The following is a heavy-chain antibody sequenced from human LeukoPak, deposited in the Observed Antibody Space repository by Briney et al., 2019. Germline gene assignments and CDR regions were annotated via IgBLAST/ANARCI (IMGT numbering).Heavy chain of an antibody. CDR3: ARDRYYYDSSDYSRLDY. CDR2: IYYSVST. D-gene: IGHD3-22*01. J-gene: IGHJ4*02. V-gene: IGHV4-39*07. Sequence: SETLSLTCTVSGGSISSSSYYWGWIRQPPGKGLEWIGSIYYSVSTWSSLKSRVTISIDTSKNKFSLKLSSVTAADTAVYYCARDRYYYDSSDYSRLDYWGQGTLVTVSS. CDR1: GGSISSSSYY.